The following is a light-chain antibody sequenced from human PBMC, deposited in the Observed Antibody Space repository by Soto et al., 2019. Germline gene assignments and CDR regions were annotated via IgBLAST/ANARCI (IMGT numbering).Light chain of an antibody. CDR2: RND. CDR1: SSNIGSYS. J-gene: IGLJ2*01. Sequence: QPVLTQPPSASGTPGQRVTISCSGSSSNIGSYSVYWYHQLPGAAPKVLIYRNDQRPSGVPVRFSGSKSGTSASLVISGLRSEDEADYYCAAWDDSLSGHVVFGGGTKLTVL. CDR3: AAWDDSLSGHVV. V-gene: IGLV1-47*01.